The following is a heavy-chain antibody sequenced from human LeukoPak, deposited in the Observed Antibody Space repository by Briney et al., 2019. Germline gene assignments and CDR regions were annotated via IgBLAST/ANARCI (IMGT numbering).Heavy chain of an antibody. J-gene: IGHJ5*02. D-gene: IGHD6-6*01. V-gene: IGHV3-30*02. CDR1: GFTFSSYG. CDR3: AKSNIAARKEDWFDP. CDR2: IRYDGSNK. Sequence: PGGSLRLSCAASGFTFSSYGMHWVRQAPGKGLEWVAFIRYDGSNKYYADSVKGRFTISRDNSKNTLYLQMNSLRAEDTAVYYCAKSNIAARKEDWFDPWGQGTLVTVSS.